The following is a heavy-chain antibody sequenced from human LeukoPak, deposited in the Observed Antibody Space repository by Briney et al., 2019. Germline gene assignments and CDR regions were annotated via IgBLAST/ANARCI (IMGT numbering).Heavy chain of an antibody. CDR2: ISDSGGTT. D-gene: IGHD5-12*01. V-gene: IGHV3-23*01. Sequence: PGGSLRLSCAAPGFTFSNYAMSWVRQAPGKGLEWVSTISDSGGTTYYADSVKGRFTISRDTSKNTLYLQMNSLRAEDTAVYYCAKGLSNSGYDYCGFDYWGQGTLVTVSS. CDR3: AKGLSNSGYDYCGFDY. J-gene: IGHJ4*02. CDR1: GFTFSNYA.